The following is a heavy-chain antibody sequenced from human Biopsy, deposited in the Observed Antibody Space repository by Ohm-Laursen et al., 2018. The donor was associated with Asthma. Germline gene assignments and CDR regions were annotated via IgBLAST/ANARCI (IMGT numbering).Heavy chain of an antibody. J-gene: IGHJ4*02. V-gene: IGHV1-69*15. D-gene: IGHD4-17*01. Sequence: GSSVKVSCKASGGTFSTFGISWVRQAPGQGLEWMGRIIPFYGTATHAQNFQGRLTLTADESTTTAYMELSSLRSEDTAVYFCARDYDGDYVQRHLPLAYWGQGTLVTVSS. CDR2: IIPFYGTA. CDR1: GGTFSTFG. CDR3: ARDYDGDYVQRHLPLAY.